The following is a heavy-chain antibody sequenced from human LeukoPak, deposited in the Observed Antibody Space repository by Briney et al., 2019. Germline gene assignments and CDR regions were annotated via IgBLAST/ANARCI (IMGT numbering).Heavy chain of an antibody. J-gene: IGHJ6*02. CDR2: INHSGST. CDR3: ARGAGSGREDDGYSYGSPHSGMDV. CDR1: GGSISSGSYY. D-gene: IGHD5-18*01. V-gene: IGHV4-61*09. Sequence: SQTLSLTCTVSGGSISSGSYYWSWIRQPAGKGLEWIGEINHSGSTNYNPSLKSRVTISVDTSKNQFSLKLSSVTAADTAVYYCARGAGSGREDDGYSYGSPHSGMDVWGQGTTVTVSS.